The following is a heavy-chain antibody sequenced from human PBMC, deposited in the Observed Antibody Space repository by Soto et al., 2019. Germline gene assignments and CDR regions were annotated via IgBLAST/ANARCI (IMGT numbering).Heavy chain of an antibody. CDR3: AREIGGSSWFFDY. D-gene: IGHD6-13*01. CDR2: IYHSGST. V-gene: IGHV4-4*02. CDR1: GGSISSSNW. J-gene: IGHJ4*02. Sequence: SETLSLTCAVSGGSISSSNWWSWVRQPPGKGLEWIGEIYHSGSTNYNPSLKSRVTISVDKSKNQFSLKLSSVTAADTAVYYCAREIGGSSWFFDYWGQGTLVTVSS.